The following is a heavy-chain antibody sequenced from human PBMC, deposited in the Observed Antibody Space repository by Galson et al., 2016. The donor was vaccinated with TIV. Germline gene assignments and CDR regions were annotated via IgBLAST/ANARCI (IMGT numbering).Heavy chain of an antibody. J-gene: IGHJ4*02. V-gene: IGHV1-69*13. CDR3: ARGSGYNYGTPFDF. CDR2: IIAIFRIA. D-gene: IGHD5-18*01. Sequence: SVKVSCKASGAIFNSYAISWVRQAPGQGLEWMGGIIAIFRIANYAQKFQGRATITADESTSTAYMELSSLRSEDTAVYYCARGSGYNYGTPFDFWGQGTLVTVSS. CDR1: GAIFNSYA.